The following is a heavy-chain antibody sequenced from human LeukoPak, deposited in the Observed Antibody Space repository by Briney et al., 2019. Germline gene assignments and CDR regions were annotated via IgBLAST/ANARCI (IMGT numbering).Heavy chain of an antibody. CDR3: TTDPQQLAFYYFDY. CDR2: IISKTDGGTT. CDR1: GFTFSNAW. V-gene: IGHV3-15*01. D-gene: IGHD6-13*01. Sequence: GGSLRLSCAASGFTFSNAWMSWVRQAPGKGLEWVGRIISKTDGGTTDYDAPVKGTFTTSRNDSKHTLYLQMNSHKTEDTAVYYCTTDPQQLAFYYFDYWGQGTMVTVSS. J-gene: IGHJ4*02.